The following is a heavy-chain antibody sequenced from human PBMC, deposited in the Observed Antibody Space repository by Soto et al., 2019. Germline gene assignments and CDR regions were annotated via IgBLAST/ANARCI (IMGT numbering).Heavy chain of an antibody. Sequence: EVQLLESGGGLVQPGGSLRLSGAASGFTFSSYAMRWFRQAPGKGLEWVSAISGSGDSTYYADSVKGRFTISRDNSKNTLYLQMNSLRAEDTAVYYCARRGSGSYYDYWGQGTLVTVSS. CDR3: ARRGSGSYYDY. J-gene: IGHJ4*02. CDR2: ISGSGDST. CDR1: GFTFSSYA. D-gene: IGHD1-26*01. V-gene: IGHV3-23*01.